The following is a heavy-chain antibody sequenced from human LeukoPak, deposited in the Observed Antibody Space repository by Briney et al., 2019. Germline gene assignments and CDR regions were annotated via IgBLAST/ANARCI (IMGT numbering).Heavy chain of an antibody. V-gene: IGHV4-31*03. D-gene: IGHD3-9*01. J-gene: IGHJ3*02. CDR1: SDSICIGGYY. CDR2: IYFSGST. Sequence: SETLSLTSTVSSDSICIGGYYWSSTRQHPGKGLKLIGFIYFSGSTYYNPSLKSRVTISVDTSKNQFYLKLSSVTAADTAVYYCARTQKDYDILTGYPDHLSAFDIWGQGTMVTVSS. CDR3: ARTQKDYDILTGYPDHLSAFDI.